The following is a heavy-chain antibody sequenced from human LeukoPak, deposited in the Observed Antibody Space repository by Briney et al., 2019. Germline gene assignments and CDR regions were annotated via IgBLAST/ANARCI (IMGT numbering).Heavy chain of an antibody. D-gene: IGHD1-26*01. J-gene: IGHJ6*03. CDR2: ISGSGDRT. CDR1: EFSFGSYA. CDR3: AKGGGSYFRRVTYYYYYMDV. V-gene: IGHV3-23*01. Sequence: GGSLRLSCAASEFSFGSYAMSWVRQAPGKGLQWVPGISGSGDRTYYADSVNGRFTISRDNSKNTLYLQMISLRAEDTAVYYCAKGGGSYFRRVTYYYYYMDVWGKGTTVTVSS.